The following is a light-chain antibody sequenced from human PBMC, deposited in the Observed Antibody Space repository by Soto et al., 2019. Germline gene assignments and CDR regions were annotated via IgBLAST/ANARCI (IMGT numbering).Light chain of an antibody. V-gene: IGKV3-11*01. CDR2: DAS. CDR1: QSFRGL. CDR3: QQYGSSPRT. Sequence: EVVLTQFPVALSLSRGERATLSCRASQSFRGLLAWYQQKPGQAPRILIYDASNRATGIPPRFSGSGSGTDFTLTIRSLQPEDFAVYYCQQYGSSPRTFGQGTRLEIK. J-gene: IGKJ5*01.